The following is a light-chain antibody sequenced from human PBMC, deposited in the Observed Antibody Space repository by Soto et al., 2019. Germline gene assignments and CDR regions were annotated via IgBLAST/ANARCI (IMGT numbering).Light chain of an antibody. J-gene: IGLJ1*01. CDR3: CSYAVSNTYL. CDR2: EVT. CDR1: DSDVGSHNL. Sequence: QPALTQPASVSASPGQSITISCTGTDSDVGSHNLVSWYQLHPGKAPKLMIYEVTKRPSGVTNRFSGSKSGNTASLTIAGLQAEDEADYYCCSYAVSNTYLFGNGTKVTVL. V-gene: IGLV2-23*02.